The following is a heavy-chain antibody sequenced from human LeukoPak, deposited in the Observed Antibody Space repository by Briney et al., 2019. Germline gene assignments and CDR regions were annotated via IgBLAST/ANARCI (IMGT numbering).Heavy chain of an antibody. CDR2: IYSGGST. D-gene: IGHD3-22*01. V-gene: IGHV3-53*05. Sequence: GGSLRLSCAASGFTVNNNYMSWVRQAPGKGLEWVSGIYSGGSTYYADSVKGRFTISRDNSKNTLYLQMNSLRAEDTAVYYCAKDDYYDTSGYRDWGQGTLVTVSS. J-gene: IGHJ4*02. CDR3: AKDDYYDTSGYRD. CDR1: GFTVNNNY.